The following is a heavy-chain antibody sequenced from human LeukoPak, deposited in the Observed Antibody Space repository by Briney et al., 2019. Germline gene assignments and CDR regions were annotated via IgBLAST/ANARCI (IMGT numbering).Heavy chain of an antibody. V-gene: IGHV1-2*02. CDR2: INPDSGGT. D-gene: IGHD3-16*01. CDR3: ARDGLGGSGAFDI. CDR1: GYTFTGYY. J-gene: IGHJ3*02. Sequence: ASVKVSCKASGYTFTGYYIHWVRQAPGQGLEWMGWINPDSGGTNYAQKFQGGVTMNRDTSISTAYMELSRLRSDDTAVYYCARDGLGGSGAFDIWGQGTMVTVSS.